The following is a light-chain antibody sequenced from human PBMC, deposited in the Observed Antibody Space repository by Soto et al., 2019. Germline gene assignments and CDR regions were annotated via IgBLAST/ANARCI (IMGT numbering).Light chain of an antibody. V-gene: IGKV1-9*01. CDR3: QQVNNYLVT. J-gene: IGKJ4*01. CDR1: QGISPS. Sequence: IQLTQSPSSLSASVGDRVTITCRASQGISPSLAWYQQKPGKAPKLLIYATSTLQSGVPSRFRVSGSGSDLAVGISSLQPEDFATYYCQQVNNYLVTVGGGTKVDIK. CDR2: ATS.